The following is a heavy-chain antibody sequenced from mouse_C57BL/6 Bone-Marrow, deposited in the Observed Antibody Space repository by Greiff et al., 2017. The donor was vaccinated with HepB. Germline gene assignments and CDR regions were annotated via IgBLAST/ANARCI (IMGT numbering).Heavy chain of an antibody. V-gene: IGHV14-1*01. CDR1: GFNIKDYY. J-gene: IGHJ1*03. CDR3: TTLITTVVAIHYWYFDV. D-gene: IGHD1-1*01. Sequence: VQLKESGAELVRPGASVKLSCTASGFNIKDYYMHWVKQRPEQGLEWIGRIDPEDGDTEYAPRFQGKATMTADTSSNTAYLQLSSLTSEDTAVYYCTTLITTVVAIHYWYFDVWGTGTTVTVSS. CDR2: IDPEDGDT.